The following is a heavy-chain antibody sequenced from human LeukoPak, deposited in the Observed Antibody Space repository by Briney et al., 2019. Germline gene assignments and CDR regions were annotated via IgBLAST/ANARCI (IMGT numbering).Heavy chain of an antibody. CDR1: GFTLSNHW. Sequence: GGSLRLSCAASGFTLSNHWMTWVRQAPGKGLECVAIIKQDGSEKYYVDSVKGRFTISRDNAKNSLYLQMNSLRAEDTAVYYCAREAWGSSWEGGYYYGMDVWGQGTTVTVSS. V-gene: IGHV3-7*03. D-gene: IGHD6-13*01. J-gene: IGHJ6*02. CDR3: AREAWGSSWEGGYYYGMDV. CDR2: IKQDGSEK.